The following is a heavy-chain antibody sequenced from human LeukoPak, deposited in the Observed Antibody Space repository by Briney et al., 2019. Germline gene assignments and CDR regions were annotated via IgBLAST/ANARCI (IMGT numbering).Heavy chain of an antibody. D-gene: IGHD1-1*01. Sequence: PGGSLRLSCAASGFTFSSYAMSWVRQAPGKGLEWVSSISSSSSYIYYADSVKGRFTISRDNAKNSLYLQMNSLRAEDTAVYYCARATGLQLYYFDYWGQGTLVTVSS. CDR2: ISSSSSYI. CDR1: GFTFSSYA. J-gene: IGHJ4*02. CDR3: ARATGLQLYYFDY. V-gene: IGHV3-21*01.